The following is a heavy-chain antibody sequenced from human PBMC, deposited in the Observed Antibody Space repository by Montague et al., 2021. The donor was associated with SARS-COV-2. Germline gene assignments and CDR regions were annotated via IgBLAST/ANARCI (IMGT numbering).Heavy chain of an antibody. CDR2: IYTSGST. J-gene: IGHJ6*02. CDR1: GGSISSGSYY. Sequence: TLSLTGTVSGGSISSGSYYWSWIRQPAGKGLEWIGRIYTSGSTNYNPSLKSRVTISVDTSKNQFSLKLSSVTAADTAVYYCARETFSGYSYGRGSYYYSDGMDVWGQGTTVTVSS. CDR3: ARETFSGYSYGRGSYYYSDGMDV. V-gene: IGHV4-61*02. D-gene: IGHD5-18*01.